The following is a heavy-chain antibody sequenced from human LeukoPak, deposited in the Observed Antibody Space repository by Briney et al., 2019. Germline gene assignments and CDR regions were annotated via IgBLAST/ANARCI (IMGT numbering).Heavy chain of an antibody. D-gene: IGHD6-6*01. Sequence: ASVKVSCKASGYTFTSYDINWVRQATGQGLEWMGWMNPNSGNTGYARKFQGRVTMTRNTSISTAYMELSSLRSEDTAVYYCASLRAEIAARRQVQNWFDPWGQGTLVTVSS. J-gene: IGHJ5*02. CDR1: GYTFTSYD. CDR2: MNPNSGNT. V-gene: IGHV1-8*01. CDR3: ASLRAEIAARRQVQNWFDP.